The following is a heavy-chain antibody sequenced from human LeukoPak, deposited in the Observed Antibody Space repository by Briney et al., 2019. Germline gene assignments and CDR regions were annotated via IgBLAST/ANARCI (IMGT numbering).Heavy chain of an antibody. D-gene: IGHD3-10*01. J-gene: IGHJ6*03. CDR3: ARELRSFGYYYYYMDV. CDR2: IYTTGST. Sequence: SETLSLTCTVSGGSISSYYWSWIRQPAGKGLEWIGRIYTTGSTNYNPSLKSRVTMSVDTSKNQFSLKLNSVTAADTAVYYCARELRSFGYYYYYMDVWGKGTTVTVSS. CDR1: GGSISSYY. V-gene: IGHV4-4*07.